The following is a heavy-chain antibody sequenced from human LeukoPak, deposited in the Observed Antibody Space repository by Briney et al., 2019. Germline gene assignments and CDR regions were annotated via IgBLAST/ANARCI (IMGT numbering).Heavy chain of an antibody. Sequence: GASVKVSCKASGYTFTGYYMHWVRQAPGQGLEWMGRINPNSGGTNYAQKFQGRVTMTRDTSISTAYMELSRLRSDDTAVYYCASWDYDFWSGQPPPVYYYYGMDVWGQGTTVTVSS. J-gene: IGHJ6*02. CDR1: GYTFTGYY. CDR3: ASWDYDFWSGQPPPVYYYYGMDV. CDR2: INPNSGGT. V-gene: IGHV1-2*06. D-gene: IGHD3-3*01.